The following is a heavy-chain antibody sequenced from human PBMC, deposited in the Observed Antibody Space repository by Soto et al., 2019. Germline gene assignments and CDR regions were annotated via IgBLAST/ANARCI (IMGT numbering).Heavy chain of an antibody. Sequence: QVQLVQSGAEVKKPGSSVKVSCKASGGTFSSYAISWVRQAPGQGLEWMGGIIPIFGTANYAQKFQGRVTRTANESXXPXYXXLSSLRSEDTAVYYCAGDLSYCDYDRVDYYYGLDVWGQGTTVTVSS. CDR1: GGTFSSYA. V-gene: IGHV1-69*12. CDR2: IIPIFGTA. D-gene: IGHD4-17*01. CDR3: AGDLSYCDYDRVDYYYGLDV. J-gene: IGHJ6*02.